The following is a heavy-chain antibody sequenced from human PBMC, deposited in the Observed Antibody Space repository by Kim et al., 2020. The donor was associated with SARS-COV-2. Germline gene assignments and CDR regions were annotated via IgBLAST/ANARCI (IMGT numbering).Heavy chain of an antibody. CDR1: GFTFSSSW. J-gene: IGHJ4*02. D-gene: IGHD1-26*01. CDR2: IKHDGSER. Sequence: GGSLRLSCAASGFTFSSSWMTWVRQGPGKGLQWVATIKHDGSERYYLDSLKGRFTISRDNADNSLYLQINSLTAEDTALYYCARGSPTDYWGQGTLVTVSS. V-gene: IGHV3-7*01. CDR3: ARGSPTDY.